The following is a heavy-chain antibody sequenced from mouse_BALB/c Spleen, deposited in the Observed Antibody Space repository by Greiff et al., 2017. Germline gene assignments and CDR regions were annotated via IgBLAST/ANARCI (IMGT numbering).Heavy chain of an antibody. CDR3: ARGGVYYYWYFDV. CDR1: GFTFSSYA. Sequence: EVQRVESGGGLVKPGGSLKLSCAASGFTFSSYAMSWVRQTPEKRLEWVASISSGGSTYYPDSVKGRFTISRDNARNILYLQMSSLRSEDTAMYYCARGGVYYYWYFDVWGAGTTVTVSS. CDR2: ISSGGST. D-gene: IGHD1-1*01. J-gene: IGHJ1*01. V-gene: IGHV5-6-5*01.